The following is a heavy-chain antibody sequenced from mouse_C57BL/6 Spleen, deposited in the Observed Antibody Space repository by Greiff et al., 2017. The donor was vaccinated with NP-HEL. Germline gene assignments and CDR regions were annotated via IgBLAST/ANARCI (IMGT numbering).Heavy chain of an antibody. V-gene: IGHV1-53*01. CDR3: ARSTMVTTRFAY. J-gene: IGHJ3*01. CDR1: GYTFTSYW. D-gene: IGHD2-2*01. CDR2: INPSNGGT. Sequence: QVQLQQPGTELVKPGASVKLSCKASGYTFTSYWMHWVKQRPGQGLEWIGNINPSNGGTNYNDKFKSKATLTVDKSSSTAYMQLSSLTSEDSAVYDCARSTMVTTRFAYWGQGTLVTVSA.